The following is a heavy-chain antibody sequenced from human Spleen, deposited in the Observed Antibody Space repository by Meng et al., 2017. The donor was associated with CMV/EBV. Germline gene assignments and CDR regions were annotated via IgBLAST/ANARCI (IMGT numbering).Heavy chain of an antibody. CDR1: GYSFSTYW. CDR2: INPGDSDT. J-gene: IGHJ4*02. V-gene: IGHV5-51*01. Sequence: GSLRLSCKGSGYSFSTYWIGWVRQMPGKGPEWMGIINPGDSDTIYSPSFQDQVTISADKSISTAYLQWSSLTASDTAIYYCARHFSGAGFSEWFFDYWGQGTLVTVSS. D-gene: IGHD3-3*01. CDR3: ARHFSGAGFSEWFFDY.